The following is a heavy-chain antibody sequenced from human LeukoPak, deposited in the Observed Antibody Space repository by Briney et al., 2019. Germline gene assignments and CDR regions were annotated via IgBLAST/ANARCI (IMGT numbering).Heavy chain of an antibody. CDR2: IGNSDTSI. V-gene: IGHV3-21*01. J-gene: IGHJ4*02. CDR1: GFTFSSYT. Sequence: GGSLRLSCAGSGFTFSSYTMSWVRQAPGKGLEWVSSIGNSDTSIYYADSVKGRFTISRDNAKNALYLQMNSLRVEDTAVYYCARDRINNNWFFVGLYWGQGALVTVSS. D-gene: IGHD1-20*01. CDR3: ARDRINNNWFFVGLY.